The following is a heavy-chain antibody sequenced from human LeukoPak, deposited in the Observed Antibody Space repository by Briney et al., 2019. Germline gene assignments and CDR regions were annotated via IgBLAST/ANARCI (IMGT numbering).Heavy chain of an antibody. CDR2: INPNSGGT. V-gene: IGHV1-2*02. D-gene: IGHD3-10*01. CDR1: GYTFTGYY. CDR3: ARASYYGSGSLYYFDY. J-gene: IGHJ4*02. Sequence: GASVKVSCKASGYTFTGYYTHWVRQAPGQGLEWMGWINPNSGGTNYAQKFQGRVTMTRDTSISTAYMELSRLRSDDTAVYYCARASYYGSGSLYYFDYWGQGTLVTVSS.